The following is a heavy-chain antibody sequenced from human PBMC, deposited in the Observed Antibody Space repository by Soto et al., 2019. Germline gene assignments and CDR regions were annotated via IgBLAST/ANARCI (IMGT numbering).Heavy chain of an antibody. Sequence: SETLSLTCNVSGGSISTSYNYWGWIRQPPGRGLEWIGSVYYSGSTFYNPSLESRVTISVDTSKNQFSLRLTSVTAADTTVYYCARHVVVTNAGGHYFDYWGQGTQVTVSS. CDR1: GGSISTSYNY. J-gene: IGHJ4*02. CDR2: VYYSGST. CDR3: ARHVVVTNAGGHYFDY. V-gene: IGHV4-39*01. D-gene: IGHD2-21*02.